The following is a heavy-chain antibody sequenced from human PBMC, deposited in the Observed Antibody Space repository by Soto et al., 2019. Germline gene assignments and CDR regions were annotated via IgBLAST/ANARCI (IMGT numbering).Heavy chain of an antibody. CDR2: ITNSGSYT. V-gene: IGHV3-23*01. CDR3: AKDVLDRGAES. D-gene: IGHD3-10*01. CDR1: GFTFRDHA. J-gene: IGHJ5*02. Sequence: EVQLLESGGGLVQPGGSLRLSCGASGFTFRDHAMTWVRQAPGQGLEYVSSITNSGSYTFYADSVKGRFTISRDNSKNTLYLQMNSLTAEDTALYSCAKDVLDRGAESWGQGTLVTVSS.